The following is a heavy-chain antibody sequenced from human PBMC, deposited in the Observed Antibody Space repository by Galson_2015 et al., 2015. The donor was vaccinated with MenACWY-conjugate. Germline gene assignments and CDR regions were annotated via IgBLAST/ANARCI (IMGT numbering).Heavy chain of an antibody. J-gene: IGHJ6*02. Sequence: QSGAEVKKPGESLKISCKGSGYSFTSYWTGWVRQMPGKGLEWMGIIHPGESDTRYSPSFEGQATISADKSISTAYLQWSSLKASDSAMYYCARLGLYSSSFYYGMDVWGQGTTVTVSS. D-gene: IGHD6-13*01. V-gene: IGHV5-51*01. CDR2: IHPGESDT. CDR1: GYSFTSYW. CDR3: ARLGLYSSSFYYGMDV.